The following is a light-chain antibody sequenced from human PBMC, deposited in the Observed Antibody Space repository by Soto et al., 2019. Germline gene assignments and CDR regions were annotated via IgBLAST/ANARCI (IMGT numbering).Light chain of an antibody. V-gene: IGKV3-20*01. CDR1: QSFSSSY. J-gene: IGKJ3*01. CDR2: GAS. Sequence: EIVLTQSPGTLSLSPGERATLSCRASQSFSSSYLAWYQQKPGQAPRLLIYGASSRATGIPDRFSGSGSGTDFTLTISSLEPEGFAVYFCQHYGSALFSFGPGIKVDVK. CDR3: QHYGSALFS.